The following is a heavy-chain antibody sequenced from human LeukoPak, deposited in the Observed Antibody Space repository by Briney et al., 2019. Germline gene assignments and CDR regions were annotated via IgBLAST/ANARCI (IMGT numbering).Heavy chain of an antibody. CDR1: GFTFSSYW. CDR3: ARLRSVAGYDY. Sequence: VGSLRLSCAASGFTFSSYWMTWVRQAPGKGLEWVANIKQDGSENYYVDSVKGRFTVSRDNAKNSLYLQMSSLRAEDTAVYYCARLRSVAGYDYWGQGTLVTVSS. CDR2: IKQDGSEN. J-gene: IGHJ4*02. V-gene: IGHV3-7*05. D-gene: IGHD6-19*01.